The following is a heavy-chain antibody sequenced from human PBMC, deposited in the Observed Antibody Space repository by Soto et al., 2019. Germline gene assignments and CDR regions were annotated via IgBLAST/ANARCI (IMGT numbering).Heavy chain of an antibody. CDR2: INHSGST. D-gene: IGHD5-18*01. J-gene: IGHJ6*03. Sequence: PSETLSLTCAVYGGFFSGDYWSWIRQPPGKGLEWIGEINHSGSTNYNPSLKSRVTISVDTSKNQFSLKLSSVTAADTAVYYCARGRPVQLWLFGYYYYMDVWGKGTTVSVSS. CDR3: ARGRPVQLWLFGYYYYMDV. V-gene: IGHV4-34*01. CDR1: GGFFSGDY.